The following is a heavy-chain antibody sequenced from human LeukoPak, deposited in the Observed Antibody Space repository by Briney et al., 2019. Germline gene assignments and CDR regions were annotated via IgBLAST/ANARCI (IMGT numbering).Heavy chain of an antibody. V-gene: IGHV1-69*01. CDR2: IIPIFGTA. CDR3: ARVRGDYGDYVVDY. D-gene: IGHD4-17*01. Sequence: GASVKVSFKASGGTYSSYSISLVRPAPGQGLWWMGGIIPIFGTANYAQKFQGRVTITADESTSTAYMELSSLRSEDTAVYYCARVRGDYGDYVVDYWGQVTLVTVSS. CDR1: GGTYSSYS. J-gene: IGHJ4*02.